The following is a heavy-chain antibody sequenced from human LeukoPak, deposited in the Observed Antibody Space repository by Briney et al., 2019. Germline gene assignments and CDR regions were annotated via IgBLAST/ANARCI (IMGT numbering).Heavy chain of an antibody. CDR1: GFTFGKYW. CDR3: ARVHDYYDSSGYSN. Sequence: PGGSLRLSCVASGFTFGKYWMSWVRQAPGKGLEWVANIKLDGSEKNYVDSVKGRFTISRDNAKNSLYLQMNSLRAEDTAVYYCARVHDYYDSSGYSNWGQGTLVTVSS. J-gene: IGHJ4*02. D-gene: IGHD3-22*01. V-gene: IGHV3-7*03. CDR2: IKLDGSEK.